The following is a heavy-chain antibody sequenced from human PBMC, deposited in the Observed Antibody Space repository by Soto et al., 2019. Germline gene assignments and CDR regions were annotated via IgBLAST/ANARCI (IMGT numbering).Heavy chain of an antibody. J-gene: IGHJ4*02. CDR3: ASVTSGYRPHFEY. CDR2: IYYSGST. CDR1: GGSISSYY. Sequence: QVQLQESGPGLVKPSETLSLTCTVSGGSISSYYWSWIRQPPGKGLECIGYIYYSGSTNYKPSLKRRTTISVDTSKYQFSLKLSSVTAADTAVYYCASVTSGYRPHFEYWGQGTLVTVSS. D-gene: IGHD3-3*01. V-gene: IGHV4-59*01.